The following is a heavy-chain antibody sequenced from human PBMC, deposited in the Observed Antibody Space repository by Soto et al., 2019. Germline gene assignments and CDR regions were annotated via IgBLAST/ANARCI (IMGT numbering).Heavy chain of an antibody. J-gene: IGHJ5*02. CDR1: GGSIRSYY. D-gene: IGHD4-17*01. Sequence: PSETLSLTCTVSGGSIRSYYWIWIRQPPGKGLEWIGYIYYSGSTNYNPSLKSRVTISVDTSKNQFSLKLSSVTAADTAAYYCARLPWADYGGIFDPWGQGTLVTVSS. CDR3: ARLPWADYGGIFDP. V-gene: IGHV4-59*01. CDR2: IYYSGST.